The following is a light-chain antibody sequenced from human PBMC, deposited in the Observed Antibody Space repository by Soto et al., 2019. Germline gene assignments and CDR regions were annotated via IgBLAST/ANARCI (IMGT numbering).Light chain of an antibody. CDR1: QSLLHDDGQTY. V-gene: IGKV2-24*01. CDR2: RVS. J-gene: IGKJ2*01. CDR3: MQATHYRPYT. Sequence: DVVLTQIPLSLPVTVGHSASISCTSSQSLLHDDGQTYLSGFHRRLGQPPRRLIYRVSSRFSGVPDRISGSGAGTDFTLKISRVEAEDVGVYYCMQATHYRPYTFGQGTKLEIK.